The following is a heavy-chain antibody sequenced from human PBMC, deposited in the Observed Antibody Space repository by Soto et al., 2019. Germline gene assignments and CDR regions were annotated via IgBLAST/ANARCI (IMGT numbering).Heavy chain of an antibody. CDR3: ARGGVGTVTERYFDL. Sequence: SVKVSCKASGGTFSSYAISWVRQAPGQGLEWMGGIIPIFGTANYAQKFQGRVTITADESTSTAYMELSSLRSEDTAVYYCARGGVGTVTERYFDLWGRGTLVTVSS. D-gene: IGHD4-17*01. CDR2: IIPIFGTA. CDR1: GGTFSSYA. V-gene: IGHV1-69*13. J-gene: IGHJ2*01.